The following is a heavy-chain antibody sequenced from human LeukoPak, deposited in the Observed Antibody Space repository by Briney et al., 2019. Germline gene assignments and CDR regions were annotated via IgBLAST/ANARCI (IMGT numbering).Heavy chain of an antibody. CDR2: ISSSGSTI. CDR1: GFTFSDYY. J-gene: IGHJ4*02. V-gene: IGHV3-11*04. Sequence: GGSLRPSCAASGFTFSDYYMSWIRQAPGKGLEWVSYISSSGSTIYYADSVKGRFTISRDNAKNSLYLQMNSLRAEDTAVYYCARDGDVDTAMVTPFDYWGQGTLVTVSS. D-gene: IGHD5-18*01. CDR3: ARDGDVDTAMVTPFDY.